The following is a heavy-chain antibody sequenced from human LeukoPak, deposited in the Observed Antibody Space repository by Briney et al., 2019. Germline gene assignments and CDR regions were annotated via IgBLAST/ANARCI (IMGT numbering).Heavy chain of an antibody. V-gene: IGHV4-4*02. Sequence: PSGTLSLTCAVSGGSLSSSNWWSWARQPPGKGLEWIGEIYHSGSTNYNPSLKSRVTISVDKSKNQFSLKLSSVTAADTAVYYCARDPTTPYCSGGSCYHYFDYWGQGTLVTVSS. CDR2: IYHSGST. D-gene: IGHD2-15*01. CDR1: GGSLSSSNW. J-gene: IGHJ4*02. CDR3: ARDPTTPYCSGGSCYHYFDY.